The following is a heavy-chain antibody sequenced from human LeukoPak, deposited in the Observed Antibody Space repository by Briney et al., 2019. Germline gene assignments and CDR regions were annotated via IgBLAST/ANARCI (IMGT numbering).Heavy chain of an antibody. D-gene: IGHD6-13*01. V-gene: IGHV4-30-4*07. CDR2: IYSIGST. CDR3: ARVAAAGNYYFDY. J-gene: IGHJ4*02. Sequence: PSETLSLTCAVSGDSISSGGYSWSWIRQPPGKGLEWIGYIYSIGSTYYNPSLKSRVTISVDTSKNQFSLKLSSVTAADTAVYYCARVAAAGNYYFDYWGQGTLVTVSS. CDR1: GDSISSGGYS.